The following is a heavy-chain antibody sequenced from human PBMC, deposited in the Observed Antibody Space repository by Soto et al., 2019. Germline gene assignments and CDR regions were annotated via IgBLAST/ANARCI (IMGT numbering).Heavy chain of an antibody. CDR2: IWYDGSNK. CDR3: ARGGVKWGIVGPNDY. J-gene: IGHJ4*02. V-gene: IGHV3-33*01. CDR1: GFTFSNYG. Sequence: QVQLVESGGGVVQPGRSLRLSCAASGFTFSNYGMHWVRQAPGKGLEWVAVIWYDGSNKYYADSVKGRFTISRDNSKNTMYLQMNSLRAEDTAVYYCARGGVKWGIVGPNDYWGQGTLVTVSS. D-gene: IGHD1-26*01.